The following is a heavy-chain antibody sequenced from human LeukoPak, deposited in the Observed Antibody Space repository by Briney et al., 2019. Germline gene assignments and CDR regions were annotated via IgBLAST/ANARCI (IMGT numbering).Heavy chain of an antibody. D-gene: IGHD5-18*01. CDR2: ISYDGSNK. Sequence: GRSLRLSCAASGFTFSSYAMHWVRQAPGKGLEWVAVISYDGSNKYYADSAKGRFTISRDNSKNTLYLQMNSLRAEDTAVYYCARPRGYSYGPSDYWGQGTLVTVSS. J-gene: IGHJ4*02. CDR1: GFTFSSYA. V-gene: IGHV3-30-3*01. CDR3: ARPRGYSYGPSDY.